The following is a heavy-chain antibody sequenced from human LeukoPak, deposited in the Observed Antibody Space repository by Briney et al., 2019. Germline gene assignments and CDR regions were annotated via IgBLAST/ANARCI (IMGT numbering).Heavy chain of an antibody. D-gene: IGHD1-26*01. Sequence: PGGSLRLSCAASGFTFSSYAMHWVRQAPGKGLEWVALISYDGSNKYYADSVKGRFTISRDNSKHTLYLQMNSLRAEDTAVYYCAKDTSAYYFYYGLDVWGQGTTVTVSS. CDR1: GFTFSSYA. V-gene: IGHV3-30*18. CDR3: AKDTSAYYFYYGLDV. J-gene: IGHJ6*02. CDR2: ISYDGSNK.